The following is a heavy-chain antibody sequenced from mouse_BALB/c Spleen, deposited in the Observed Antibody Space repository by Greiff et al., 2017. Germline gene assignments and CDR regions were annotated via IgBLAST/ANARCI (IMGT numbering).Heavy chain of an antibody. CDR1: GFSLTSYG. CDR3: ARDRYDEYYFDY. CDR2: IWAGGST. J-gene: IGHJ2*01. Sequence: QVQLKESGPGLVAPSQSLSITCTVSGFSLTSYGVHWVRQPPGKGVEWLGVIWAGGSTNYNSALMSRLSISKDNSKSQVFLKMNSLQTDDTAMYYCARDRYDEYYFDYWGKGTTLTVSS. D-gene: IGHD2-14*01. V-gene: IGHV2-9*02.